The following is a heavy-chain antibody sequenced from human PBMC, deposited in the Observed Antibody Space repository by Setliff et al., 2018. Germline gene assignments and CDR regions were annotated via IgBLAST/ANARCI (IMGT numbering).Heavy chain of an antibody. V-gene: IGHV1-69*13. D-gene: IGHD3-10*01. CDR3: AGGQPLVRKYYYYMDV. Sequence: SVKVSCKASGGTFSSYVIGWVREAPGQGLEWMGGIIPLFGTNYAQKFQGRVTITADVSKSPAYMGLSCLGSVDTAVYYCAGGQPLVRKYYYYMDVWGKGTTVTVSS. J-gene: IGHJ6*03. CDR1: GGTFSSYV. CDR2: IIPLFGT.